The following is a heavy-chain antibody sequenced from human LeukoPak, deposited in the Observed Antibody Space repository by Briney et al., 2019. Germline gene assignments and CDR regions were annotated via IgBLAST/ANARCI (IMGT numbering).Heavy chain of an antibody. D-gene: IGHD6-19*01. CDR3: ARMTSYSSGCYFDY. CDR2: IYYSGTT. J-gene: IGHJ4*02. Sequence: SETLSLTCTVTGGSISGYYWSWIRQPPGKGLEWIGFIYYSGTTNYNPSLKSRVTVSVDTSKNQFFLMLSSVTAADTAVYYRARMTSYSSGCYFDYWGQGTLVTVSS. CDR1: GGSISGYY. V-gene: IGHV4-59*01.